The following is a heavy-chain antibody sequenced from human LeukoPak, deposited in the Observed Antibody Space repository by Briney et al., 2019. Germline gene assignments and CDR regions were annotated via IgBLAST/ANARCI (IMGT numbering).Heavy chain of an antibody. CDR1: GGSFSGSY. D-gene: IGHD6-19*01. CDR3: ARRPGGAAVAVPYFDY. V-gene: IGHV4-34*01. Sequence: KPSETLSLTCAVYGGSFSGSYWSWIRQPPGKGLEWIGSIYYSGSTYYNPSLKSRVTISVDTSNNQFSLKLSSVTAADTAVYYCARRPGGAAVAVPYFDYWGRGTLVTVSS. CDR2: IYYSGST. J-gene: IGHJ4*02.